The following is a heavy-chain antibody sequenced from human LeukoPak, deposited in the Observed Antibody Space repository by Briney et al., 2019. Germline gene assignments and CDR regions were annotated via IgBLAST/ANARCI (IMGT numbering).Heavy chain of an antibody. CDR1: GGSFSGYY. CDR2: INHSGST. J-gene: IGHJ4*02. D-gene: IGHD3-9*01. Sequence: SETLSLTCAVYGGSFSGYYWSWIRQPPGKGLEWIGEINHSGSTNYNPSLKSRVTISVDTSKNQFSLKLSSVTAADTAVYYCASPNYDILTGFWWTEPYYFDYWGQGTLVTVSS. CDR3: ASPNYDILTGFWWTEPYYFDY. V-gene: IGHV4-34*01.